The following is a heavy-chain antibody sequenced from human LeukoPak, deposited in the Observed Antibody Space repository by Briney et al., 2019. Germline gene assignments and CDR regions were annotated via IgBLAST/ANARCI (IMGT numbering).Heavy chain of an antibody. D-gene: IGHD4-11*01. CDR3: ARASVTYYYYYYMDV. CDR1: GGSISSGGYY. Sequence: SETLSLTCTVSGGSISSGGYYWSWIRQHPGKGLEWIGYIYYSGSTYYNPSLKSRVTISVDTSKNQFSPKLSSVTAADTAVYYCARASVTYYYYYYMDVWGKGTTVTVSS. CDR2: IYYSGST. V-gene: IGHV4-31*03. J-gene: IGHJ6*03.